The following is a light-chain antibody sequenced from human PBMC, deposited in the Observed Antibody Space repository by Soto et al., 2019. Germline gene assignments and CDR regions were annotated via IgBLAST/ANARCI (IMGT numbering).Light chain of an antibody. V-gene: IGLV1-44*01. CDR1: NSNIGSNT. Sequence: QSVLTQAPSASGTPGQRVTISCSGSNSNIGSNTVSWYQPVPGTAPKVLIYNNDQRPSGVPDRLSGSKSGTSASLAIGGLQSEDEADYYCAAWDGSLNGWVFGGGTKLTVL. CDR3: AAWDGSLNGWV. J-gene: IGLJ3*02. CDR2: NND.